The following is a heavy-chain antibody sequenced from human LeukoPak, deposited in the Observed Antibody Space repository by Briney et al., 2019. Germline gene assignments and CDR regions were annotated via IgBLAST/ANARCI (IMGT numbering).Heavy chain of an antibody. CDR2: IRYDGSNK. CDR1: GFIFRRYD. D-gene: IGHD3-22*01. CDR3: ARDRSDYYDRYYYCYASDF. Sequence: GSSLRLSCAVSGFIFRRYDMHWVSHAPAKGLEWVAVIRYDGSNKYYADSAKGRFPISRDNPKNTLYLQMKSLRAEDTAVYYCARDRSDYYDRYYYCYASDFWGQGTAVTVSS. V-gene: IGHV3-33*08. J-gene: IGHJ6*02.